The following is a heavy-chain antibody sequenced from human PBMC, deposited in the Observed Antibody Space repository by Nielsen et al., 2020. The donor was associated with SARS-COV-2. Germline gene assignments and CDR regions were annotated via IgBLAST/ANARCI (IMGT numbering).Heavy chain of an antibody. J-gene: IGHJ6*02. CDR3: ATLGGVFPYYYYYGMDV. D-gene: IGHD3-16*01. CDR2: IRYDGSNK. V-gene: IGHV3-30*02. CDR1: GFTFSRYG. Sequence: GESRKISCAASGFTFSRYGMHGVRQAPGKGLEWVAVIRYDGSNKYYADSVKGRFTISRDNAKNSLYLQMNSLRAEDTALYYCATLGGVFPYYYYYGMDVWGQGTTVTVSS.